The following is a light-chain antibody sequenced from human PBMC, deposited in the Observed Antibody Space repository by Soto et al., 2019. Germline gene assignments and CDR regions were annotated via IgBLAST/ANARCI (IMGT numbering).Light chain of an antibody. CDR1: SSDVGGYNY. J-gene: IGLJ1*01. Sequence: LAQPASVSGSPGQSITISCTGTSSDVGGYNYVSWYQQQPGKAPKFMIYDVTNRPSGVSNRFSGSKSGNTASLTISGLQAEDEADYYCCSYTTSNTRQLVFGTGTKVTV. CDR2: DVT. V-gene: IGLV2-14*01. CDR3: CSYTTSNTRQLV.